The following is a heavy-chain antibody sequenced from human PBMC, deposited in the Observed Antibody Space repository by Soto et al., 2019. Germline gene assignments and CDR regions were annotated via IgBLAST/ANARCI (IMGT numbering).Heavy chain of an antibody. CDR1: GYTFTSYD. CDR3: ARSYTAMDAFDI. CDR2: INPSGGST. V-gene: IGHV1-46*01. Sequence: ASVKVSCKASGYTFTSYDMHWVRQAPGQGLEWMGIINPSGGSTSYAQKFQGRVTMTRDTSTSTVYMELSSLRSEDTAVYYCARSYTAMDAFDIWGQGTMVTVSS. J-gene: IGHJ3*02. D-gene: IGHD5-18*01.